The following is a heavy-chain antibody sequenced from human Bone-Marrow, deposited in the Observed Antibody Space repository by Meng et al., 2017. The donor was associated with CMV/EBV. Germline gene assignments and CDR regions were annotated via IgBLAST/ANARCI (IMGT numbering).Heavy chain of an antibody. Sequence: GGSLRLSCAASGFTFSSYGMHWVRQAPGKGLEWVAVIWYDGSNKYCADSVKGRFTISRDNSKNTLYLQMNSLRAEDTAVYYCAKGSLVVVPAPIDYWGQGTLVTASS. V-gene: IGHV3-33*06. CDR1: GFTFSSYG. D-gene: IGHD2-2*01. CDR3: AKGSLVVVPAPIDY. CDR2: IWYDGSNK. J-gene: IGHJ4*02.